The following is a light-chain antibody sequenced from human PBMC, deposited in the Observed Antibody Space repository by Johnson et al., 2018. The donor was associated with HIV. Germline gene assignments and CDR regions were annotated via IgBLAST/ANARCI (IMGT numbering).Light chain of an antibody. CDR3: GTWDSSLSVYV. CDR1: TSNIGSNS. Sequence: QSVLTQPPSVSAAPGQKVTISCSGNTSNIGSNSVSWYQHLPGIAPKLLVYDRNKRPSGIPDRFSGSKSGTSATLGITGLQHGDEADYYGGTWDSSLSVYVVGTGTKVTVL. J-gene: IGLJ1*01. CDR2: DRN. V-gene: IGLV1-51*01.